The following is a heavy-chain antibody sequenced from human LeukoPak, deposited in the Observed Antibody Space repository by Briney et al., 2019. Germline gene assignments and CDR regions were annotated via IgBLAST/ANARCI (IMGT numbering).Heavy chain of an antibody. CDR3: ATAPMATRGWFDP. Sequence: GASVKVSCKVSGYTLTELSMHWVRQAPGKGLEWMGGFDPEDGETIYAQKFQGRVTLTADESTSTTYMELTSLRSEDTAVYYCATAPMATRGWFDPWGQGTLVTVSS. D-gene: IGHD6-6*01. J-gene: IGHJ5*02. CDR1: GYTLTELS. V-gene: IGHV1-24*01. CDR2: FDPEDGET.